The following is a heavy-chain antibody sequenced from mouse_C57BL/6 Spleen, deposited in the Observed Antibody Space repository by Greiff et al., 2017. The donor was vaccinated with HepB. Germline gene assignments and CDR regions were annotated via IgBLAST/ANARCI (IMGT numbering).Heavy chain of an antibody. CDR2: ISSGGSYT. CDR3: ARQNYGSSAHHYFDY. Sequence: EVQRVESGGDLVKPGGSLKLSCAASGFTFSSYGMSWVRQTPDKRLEWVATISSGGSYTYYPDSVKGRFTISRDNAKNTLYLQMSSLKSEDTAMYYCARQNYGSSAHHYFDYWGQGTTLTVSS. V-gene: IGHV5-6*01. J-gene: IGHJ2*01. CDR1: GFTFSSYG. D-gene: IGHD1-1*01.